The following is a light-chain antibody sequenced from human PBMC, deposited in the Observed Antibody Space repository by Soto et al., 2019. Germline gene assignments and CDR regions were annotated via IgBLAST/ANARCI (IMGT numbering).Light chain of an antibody. CDR2: GAS. CDR3: QQYKNWPPYT. V-gene: IGKV3-15*01. J-gene: IGKJ2*01. CDR1: QSVSAN. Sequence: EIVMTQSPATLSVSPGERATLSCRASQSVSANLAWYQQKPGQAPRLLISGASTRATGIPARFSGSGSGTEFTLTISSLQSEDFAVYYCQQYKNWPPYTFGQGTK.